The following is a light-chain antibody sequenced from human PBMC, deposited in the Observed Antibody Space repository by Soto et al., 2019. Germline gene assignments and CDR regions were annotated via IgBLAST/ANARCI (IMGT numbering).Light chain of an antibody. CDR3: SSYTSSSTRV. CDR2: DVS. CDR1: SSDVGGYNY. V-gene: IGLV2-14*04. Sequence: CTGTSSDVGGYNYVSWYQQHPGKAPKLMIYDVSNRPSGVSNRFSGSKSGNTASLTISGLQAEDEADYYCSSYTSSSTRVFGTGTKVTGL. J-gene: IGLJ1*01.